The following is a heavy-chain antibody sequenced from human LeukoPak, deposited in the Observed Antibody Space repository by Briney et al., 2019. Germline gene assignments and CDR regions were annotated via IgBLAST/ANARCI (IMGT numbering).Heavy chain of an antibody. Sequence: GGSLRLSCAASGFTFSNAWMNWVRQAPGKGLEWVGRIKSKTDGGTTDYAAPVKGRFTISRDDSKNTLCLQMNSLKTEDTAVYYCTTDLEWRELPDYYFDYWGQGTLVTVSS. CDR3: TTDLEWRELPDYYFDY. CDR1: GFTFSNAW. J-gene: IGHJ4*02. V-gene: IGHV3-15*07. D-gene: IGHD1-26*01. CDR2: IKSKTDGGTT.